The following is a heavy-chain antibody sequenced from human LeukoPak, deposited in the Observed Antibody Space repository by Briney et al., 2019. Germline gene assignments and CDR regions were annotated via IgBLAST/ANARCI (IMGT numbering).Heavy chain of an antibody. CDR2: IFNSGGT. Sequence: PSETLSLTCTVSGGSISGGGYFWSWIRQHPGKGLEWIGYIFNSGGTFYSPSLKSRVTISLDTSKNQIFLKLSSVTAADTAVYYCARDRSPEHYYASSQWDYYYGMEVWGQGTTVTVPS. J-gene: IGHJ6*02. V-gene: IGHV4-31*03. D-gene: IGHD3-22*01. CDR3: ARDRSPEHYYASSQWDYYYGMEV. CDR1: GGSISGGGYF.